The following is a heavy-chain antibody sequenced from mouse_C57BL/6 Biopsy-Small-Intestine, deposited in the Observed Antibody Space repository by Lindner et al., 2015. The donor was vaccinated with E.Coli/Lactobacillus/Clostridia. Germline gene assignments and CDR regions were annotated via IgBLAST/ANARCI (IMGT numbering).Heavy chain of an antibody. CDR1: GYAFSSYW. Sequence: VQLQESGAELVKPGASVKISCKASGYAFSSYWMNWVKQRPGEGLEWIGQIYPGDGDTNYNGKFKGKATLTADKSSSTAYMQLSSLTSEDSAVYFCARRGDYYGSSWFAYWGQGTLVTVSA. D-gene: IGHD1-1*01. V-gene: IGHV1-80*01. CDR3: ARRGDYYGSSWFAY. J-gene: IGHJ3*01. CDR2: IYPGDGDT.